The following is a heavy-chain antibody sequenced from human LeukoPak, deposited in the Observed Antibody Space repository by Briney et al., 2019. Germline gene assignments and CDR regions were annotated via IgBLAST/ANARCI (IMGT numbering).Heavy chain of an antibody. D-gene: IGHD1-26*01. CDR3: TRDLGAAYFDY. CDR1: GGSISSYY. CDR2: VYYSGST. Sequence: SETLSLTCTVSGGSISSYYWTWIRQPPGKGLEWIGYVYYSGSTNYNPSLKSRVIMSVDTSKNQFSLKLSSVTAADTAVYYCTRDLGAAYFDYWGQGTLVTVSS. V-gene: IGHV4-59*12. J-gene: IGHJ4*02.